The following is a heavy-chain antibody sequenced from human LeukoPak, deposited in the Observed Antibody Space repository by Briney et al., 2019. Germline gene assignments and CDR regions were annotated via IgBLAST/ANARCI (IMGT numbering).Heavy chain of an antibody. J-gene: IGHJ4*02. CDR2: IYSRGNT. CDR3: ARVHDTSGYFYFFDF. D-gene: IGHD3-22*01. CDR1: GGSISSYY. V-gene: IGHV4-59*01. Sequence: SETLSLTCTVSGGSISSYYWSWIRQPPGKGLEWIGYIYSRGNTNYNPSLKSRVTISVDTSKSQFSMELRSVTAADTAVFYCARVHDTSGYFYFFDFWGQGTLATVSS.